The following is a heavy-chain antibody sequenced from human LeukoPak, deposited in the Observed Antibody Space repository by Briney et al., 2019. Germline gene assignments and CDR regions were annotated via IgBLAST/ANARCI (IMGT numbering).Heavy chain of an antibody. D-gene: IGHD2-2*01. V-gene: IGHV1-18*01. Sequence: ASVKVSCKASGYTFTSYGISWVRQAPGQGGEWMGWISAYNGNTNYAQKLQGRVTMTTDTSTSTAYMELRSLRSDDTAVYYCARESIVVVPAAIPFDIWGQGTMVTVSS. CDR2: ISAYNGNT. J-gene: IGHJ3*02. CDR1: GYTFTSYG. CDR3: ARESIVVVPAAIPFDI.